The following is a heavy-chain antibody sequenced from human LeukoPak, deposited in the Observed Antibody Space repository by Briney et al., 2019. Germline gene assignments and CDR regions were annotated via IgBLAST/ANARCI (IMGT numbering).Heavy chain of an antibody. CDR2: IYSVGST. J-gene: IGHJ3*02. CDR1: GFTFSSHA. Sequence: GGSVRLSCAASGFTFSSHAMKWVRQAPGKGLEWVAVIYSVGSTYYADSVRRRFTIPRNNSKNTLYLQMNSLRAEDTAVYCCGRALMYYDILTGRDAFDIWGQGTIVAVSS. CDR3: GRALMYYDILTGRDAFDI. D-gene: IGHD3-9*01. V-gene: IGHV3-53*01.